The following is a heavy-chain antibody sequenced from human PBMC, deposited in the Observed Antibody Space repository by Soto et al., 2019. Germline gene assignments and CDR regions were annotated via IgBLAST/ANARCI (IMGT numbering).Heavy chain of an antibody. CDR3: ANIQKGYSSSPSFDY. CDR1: GFTFSSYA. Sequence: GSLRLSCAASGFTFSSYAMSWVRQAPGKGLEWVSAISGSGGSTYYADSVKGRFTISRDNSKNTLYLQMNSLRAEDTAVYYCANIQKGYSSSPSFDYWGQGTLVTVSS. CDR2: ISGSGGST. V-gene: IGHV3-23*01. D-gene: IGHD6-6*01. J-gene: IGHJ4*02.